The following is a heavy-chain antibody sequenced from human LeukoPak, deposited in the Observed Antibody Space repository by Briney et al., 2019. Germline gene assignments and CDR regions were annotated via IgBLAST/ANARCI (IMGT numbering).Heavy chain of an antibody. Sequence: ASVKVSCKASGYTFTGYYMHWVRQAPGQGLEWMGRINPNSGGTNYAQKFQGRVTMTRDTSISTTYMELSRLRSDDTAVYYCARDHLAPGHVASAPFDPWGQGTLVTVSS. J-gene: IGHJ5*02. CDR2: INPNSGGT. CDR3: ARDHLAPGHVASAPFDP. V-gene: IGHV1-2*06. CDR1: GYTFTGYY. D-gene: IGHD3-3*02.